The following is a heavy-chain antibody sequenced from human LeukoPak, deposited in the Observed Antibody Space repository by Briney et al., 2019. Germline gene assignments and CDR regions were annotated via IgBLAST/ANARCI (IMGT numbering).Heavy chain of an antibody. D-gene: IGHD3-22*01. V-gene: IGHV3-33*06. Sequence: GGSLRLSCAASGFTFSSYGMHWVRQAPGKGLEWVAVIWYDGSNKYYADSVKGRFTISRDHSKNTLYLQMNSLRAEDTAVYYCAKEYSYDSSFDAFDIWGQGTMVTVSS. CDR3: AKEYSYDSSFDAFDI. CDR1: GFTFSSYG. J-gene: IGHJ3*02. CDR2: IWYDGSNK.